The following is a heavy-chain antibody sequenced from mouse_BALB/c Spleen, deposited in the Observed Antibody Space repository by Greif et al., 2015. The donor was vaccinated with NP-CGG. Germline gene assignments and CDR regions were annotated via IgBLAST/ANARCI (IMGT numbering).Heavy chain of an antibody. CDR1: GFTFSSYG. CDR2: INSNGGST. D-gene: IGHD2-10*02. Sequence: EVQVVESGGGLVQPGGSLKLSCAASGFTFSSYGMSWVRQTPDKRLELVATINSNGGSTYYPDSVKGRFTISRDNAKNTLYLQMSSLKSEDTAMYYCARDQYGNYLDYWGQGTTLTVSS. J-gene: IGHJ2*01. V-gene: IGHV5-6-3*01. CDR3: ARDQYGNYLDY.